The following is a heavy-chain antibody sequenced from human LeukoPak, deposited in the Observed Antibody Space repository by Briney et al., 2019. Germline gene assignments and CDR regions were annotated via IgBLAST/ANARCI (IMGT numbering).Heavy chain of an antibody. J-gene: IGHJ3*02. CDR2: IYTSGST. Sequence: SETLSLTCTVSGSISGYYWSWIRQPPGKGLEWIGYIYTSGSTNYNPSLESRVTISVDTSKNQFSLDLSSVTAADTAIYYCARQKCTSTSCLTKNAFDIWGQGTMVTVSS. V-gene: IGHV4-4*09. CDR1: GSISGYY. CDR3: ARQKCTSTSCLTKNAFDI. D-gene: IGHD2-2*01.